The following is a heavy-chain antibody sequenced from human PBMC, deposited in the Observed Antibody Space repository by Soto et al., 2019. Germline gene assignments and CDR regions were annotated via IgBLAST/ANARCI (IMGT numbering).Heavy chain of an antibody. V-gene: IGHV2-5*01. CDR2: IYWTVDK. J-gene: IGHJ3*02. CDR3: AHKLPVTTSAFDI. Sequence: QITLKESGPTLVKPTQTLTLTCTFSGFSLNTSGVGVGWVRQPPGRALEWLAVIYWTVDKRYSPSLKSRLSITKDTSKNQVVLTMTNMDPMDTAIFFCAHKLPVTTSAFDIWGQGTMVTVSS. CDR1: GFSLNTSGVG. D-gene: IGHD4-17*01.